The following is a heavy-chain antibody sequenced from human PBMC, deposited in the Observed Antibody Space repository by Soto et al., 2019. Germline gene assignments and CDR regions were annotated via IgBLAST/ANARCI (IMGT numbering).Heavy chain of an antibody. V-gene: IGHV1-69*08. Sequence: QVQLVQSGAEVKKPGSSVKVSCKASGGTFSSYTISWVRQAPGQGLEWMGRIIPILGIANYAQKFQGRVTITADKSTSTAYRELSSLRSEDTAVYYCARDVILTGHYYYGMDVWGQGTTVTVSS. CDR3: ARDVILTGHYYYGMDV. CDR1: GGTFSSYT. D-gene: IGHD3-9*01. CDR2: IIPILGIA. J-gene: IGHJ6*02.